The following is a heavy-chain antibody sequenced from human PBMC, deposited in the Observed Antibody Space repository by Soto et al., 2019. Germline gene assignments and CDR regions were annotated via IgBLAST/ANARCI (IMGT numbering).Heavy chain of an antibody. CDR3: ARVERSGWPNYYYYYGMDV. J-gene: IGHJ6*02. D-gene: IGHD6-19*01. V-gene: IGHV3-30-3*01. CDR1: GFTFSSYA. CDR2: LSCDGSNK. Sequence: PGGSLRLSCAASGFTFSSYAMRWVRQAPGKEQERVAVLSCDGSNKYYADSVKGRFTISRDNSKNTLYLQMNSLRAEDTAVYYCARVERSGWPNYYYYYGMDVWGQGTTVTVSS.